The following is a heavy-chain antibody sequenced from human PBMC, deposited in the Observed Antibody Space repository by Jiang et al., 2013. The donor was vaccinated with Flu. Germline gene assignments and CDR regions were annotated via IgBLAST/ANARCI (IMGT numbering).Heavy chain of an antibody. D-gene: IGHD3-9*01. CDR3: ARGRSRYSHY. CDR2: INHSGST. Sequence: LLKPSETLSLTCALYGGSLSGHYWTWIRQPPGKGLEWIGEINHSGSTSYSPSLKSRVTMSEDTSKNQFSLKLSSVTAADTAVYYCARGRSRYSHYWSQGTLVTVSS. J-gene: IGHJ4*02. V-gene: IGHV4-34*01. CDR1: GGSLSGHY.